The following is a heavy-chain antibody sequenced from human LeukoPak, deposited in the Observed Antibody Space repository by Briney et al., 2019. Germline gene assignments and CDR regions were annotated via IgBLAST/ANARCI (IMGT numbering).Heavy chain of an antibody. J-gene: IGHJ4*02. CDR2: ISSSGSTI. CDR1: GFTFSDYY. D-gene: IGHD3-22*01. V-gene: IGHV3-11*04. CDR3: ARVTDSSAFDY. Sequence: GGSLRLSCAASGFTFSDYYMSWIRQAPGKGLEWVSYISSSGSTIYYADSVKGRFTISRDNAKNLLYLQMNSLRAEDTAVYYCARVTDSSAFDYWGQGTLVTVSS.